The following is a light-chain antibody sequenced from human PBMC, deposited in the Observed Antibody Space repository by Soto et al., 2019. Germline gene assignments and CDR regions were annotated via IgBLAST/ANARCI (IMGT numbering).Light chain of an antibody. CDR2: EDN. V-gene: IGLV6-57*01. CDR1: SGSIASNY. J-gene: IGLJ2*01. Sequence: NFMLTQPHSVAESPGKTVIISCTRSSGSIASNYVQWYQQRPGSSPTTVIYEDNQRPSGVPDRFSGSIDSSSNSASLTISGLKTEDEADYFCQSYDATKQVFRRGTKRTGL. CDR3: QSYDATKQV.